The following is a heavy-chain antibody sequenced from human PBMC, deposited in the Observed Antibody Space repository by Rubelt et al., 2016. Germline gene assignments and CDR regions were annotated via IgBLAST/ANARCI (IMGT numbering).Heavy chain of an antibody. J-gene: IGHJ6*02. CDR3: AREPRFDYYVMDV. V-gene: IGHV4-30-4*07. Sequence: QVQLQESGPGLVKPSQTLSLTCAVSGGSISSGGYSWRWIRQPPGKGLEWIGYIYYSGSTYYNPSFKGGVTYTVDTANNQCTRRLSAVTAADTAVYYCAREPRFDYYVMDVWGQGTTVTVSS. CDR2: IYYSGST. CDR1: GGSISSGGYS.